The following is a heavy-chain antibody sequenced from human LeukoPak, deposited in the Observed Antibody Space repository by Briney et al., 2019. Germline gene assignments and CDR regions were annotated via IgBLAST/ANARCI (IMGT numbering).Heavy chain of an antibody. CDR1: GASISSYS. Sequence: SETLSLTCTVTGASISSYSWSWIRQPAGKGLEWIGRFYISGATDHSPSLKSRVTMSVDTSKNQFSLKLNSVSVTDTAVYYCVREHSSTSEQVRYFDSWGQGTLVTVSS. V-gene: IGHV4-4*07. D-gene: IGHD6-6*01. CDR3: VREHSSTSEQVRYFDS. J-gene: IGHJ4*02. CDR2: FYISGAT.